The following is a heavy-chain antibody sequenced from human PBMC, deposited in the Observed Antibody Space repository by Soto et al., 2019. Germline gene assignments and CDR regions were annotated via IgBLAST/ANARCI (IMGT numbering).Heavy chain of an antibody. Sequence: QLQLQESGPGLVKPSETLSLTCIVSGGAIGNYYWSWIRQPPGKGLEWIGYIYYNGTTHYNPSLSSRVTISVDMSKNHLSLTLTSVTAADTAMYYCARSFDPWGQGTLVIVSS. CDR1: GGAIGNYY. J-gene: IGHJ5*02. CDR3: ARSFDP. CDR2: IYYNGTT. V-gene: IGHV4-59*01.